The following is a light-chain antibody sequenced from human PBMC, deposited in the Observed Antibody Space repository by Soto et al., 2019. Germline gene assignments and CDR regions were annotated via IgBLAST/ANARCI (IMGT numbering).Light chain of an antibody. CDR3: QQYYSYSWR. CDR1: QGISSY. V-gene: IGKV1-8*01. CDR2: AAS. Sequence: AIRMTQSPSSLSASTGDRVTITCRASQGISSYLAWYQTKPGKAPKLLVYAASTLQSVVPSRFSGSGSGTDFTLTISCLQAEDFATYYCQQYYSYSWRVGEGTKVDIK. J-gene: IGKJ1*01.